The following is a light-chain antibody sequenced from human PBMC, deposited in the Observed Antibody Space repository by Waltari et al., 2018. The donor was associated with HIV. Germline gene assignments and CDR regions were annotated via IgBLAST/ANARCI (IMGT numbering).Light chain of an antibody. V-gene: IGLV3-1*01. Sequence: SYELTQPPSVSVSPGQTASIPCSGDKLGDKYACWYQQTPGQSPVLVIYQDSKRPSGIPERFSCSNSENTATLTISGTQAMDEADYYCQAWDSSTAVFGGGTKLTVL. CDR1: KLGDKY. J-gene: IGLJ2*01. CDR3: QAWDSSTAV. CDR2: QDS.